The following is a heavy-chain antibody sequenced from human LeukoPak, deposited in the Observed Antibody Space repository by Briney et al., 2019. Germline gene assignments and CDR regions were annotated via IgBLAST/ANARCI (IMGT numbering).Heavy chain of an antibody. Sequence: SETLSLTCSGSGGSISSYYWSWIRQPPGKGLEWIGSIYHRGSTYYNPSLKSRVTISVDTSKNQFSLKLSSVTAADTAVYYCARDRXGGFDYXXRGTLVTVXS. D-gene: IGHD3-16*01. CDR1: GGSISSYY. CDR3: ARDRXGGFDY. CDR2: IYHRGST. V-gene: IGHV4-38-2*02. J-gene: IGHJ4*02.